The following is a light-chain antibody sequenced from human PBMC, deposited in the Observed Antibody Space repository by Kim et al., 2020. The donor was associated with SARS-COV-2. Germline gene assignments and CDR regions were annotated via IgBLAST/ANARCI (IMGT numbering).Light chain of an antibody. CDR1: NIGRKN. J-gene: IGLJ3*02. V-gene: IGLV3-21*04. CDR2: FNS. Sequence: SYELTQPPSVSVAPGEAAIITCGGDNIGRKNVHWYQQKPGQAPVVVISFNSDETSGIPERFSGSNSGNTATLTISRVEAGDEAAYYCQVWDSSSAVVFGGGTQLTVL. CDR3: QVWDSSSAVV.